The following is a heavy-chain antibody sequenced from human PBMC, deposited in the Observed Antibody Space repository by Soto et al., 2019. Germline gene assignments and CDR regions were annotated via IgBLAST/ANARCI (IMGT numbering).Heavy chain of an antibody. CDR2: IYSDESTT. V-gene: IGHV3-74*01. CDR1: GFIFSGYW. J-gene: IGHJ6*02. CDR3: ARVIYGSAIRGMDV. D-gene: IGHD3-10*01. Sequence: EVKLVESGGGLVQPGGSLRLSCAASGFIFSGYWMHWVRQAPGKGPVWVSRIYSDESTTTYADSVKGRFTISRDNAKNTLYLQMNSLRAEDTAVYYCARVIYGSAIRGMDVWGQGTTVTVSS.